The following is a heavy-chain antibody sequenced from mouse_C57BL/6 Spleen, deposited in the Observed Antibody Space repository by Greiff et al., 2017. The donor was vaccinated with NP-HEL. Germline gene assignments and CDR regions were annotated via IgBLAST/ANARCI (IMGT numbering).Heavy chain of an antibody. Sequence: EVKLVESGPELVKPGASVKISCKASGYSFTGYYMNWVKQSPEKSLEWIGEINPSTGGTTYNQKFKAKATLTVDKSSSTAYMQLKSLTSEDSAVYYCARLESYAMDYWGQGTSVTVSS. CDR3: ARLESYAMDY. CDR1: GYSFTGYY. V-gene: IGHV1-42*01. J-gene: IGHJ4*01. CDR2: INPSTGGT.